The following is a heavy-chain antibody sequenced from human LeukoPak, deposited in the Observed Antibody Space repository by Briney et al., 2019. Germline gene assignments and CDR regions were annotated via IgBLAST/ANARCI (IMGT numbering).Heavy chain of an antibody. Sequence: KPSETLSLTCTVSGGSISSSSYYWGWIRQPPGKWLEWIGSIYYSGSTYYNPSLKSRVTISVDTSKNQFSLKLSSVTAAVTAVYYCARILDSGWTDYWGQGTLVTVSS. V-gene: IGHV4-39*01. CDR3: ARILDSGWTDY. J-gene: IGHJ4*02. D-gene: IGHD6-19*01. CDR1: GGSISSSSYY. CDR2: IYYSGST.